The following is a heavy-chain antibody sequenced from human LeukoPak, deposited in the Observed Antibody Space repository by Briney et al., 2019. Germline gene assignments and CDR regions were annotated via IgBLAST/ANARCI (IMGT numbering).Heavy chain of an antibody. J-gene: IGHJ6*03. CDR2: IYYSGST. Sequence: SQTLSLTCTVSGGSISSGGYYWSWIRQHPGKGLEWIWYIYYSGSTYYNPSLKIRVTISVDTSKNQFSLKLSSVTAADTAVYYCARGSDSGNMDVWGKGATVTVSS. V-gene: IGHV4-31*03. CDR1: GGSISSGGYY. CDR3: ARGSDSGNMDV. D-gene: IGHD2-21*01.